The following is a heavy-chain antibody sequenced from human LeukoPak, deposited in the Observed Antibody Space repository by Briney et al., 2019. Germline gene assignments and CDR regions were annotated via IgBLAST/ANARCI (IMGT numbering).Heavy chain of an antibody. V-gene: IGHV3-7*01. D-gene: IGHD6-13*01. Sequence: GGSLRLSCAVSGFSVSGYWMTWVRQAPGKGLEWVANIKQDGSEKNYVDSVKGRFTISRDNAENSLFLQMNSLRVEDTAVYYCASWLNSIAAAGHDYWGQGTLVTVSS. CDR2: IKQDGSEK. J-gene: IGHJ4*02. CDR1: GFSVSGYW. CDR3: ASWLNSIAAAGHDY.